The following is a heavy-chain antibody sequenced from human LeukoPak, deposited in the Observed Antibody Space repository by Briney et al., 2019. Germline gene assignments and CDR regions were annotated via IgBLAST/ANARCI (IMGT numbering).Heavy chain of an antibody. D-gene: IGHD6-19*01. Sequence: ASVKDSCKASGYTFSGYYMHWVRQAPGQGLEWMGRVNPKSGDTKYAQKFQDRVSMTRDTSITTAYLELNSLKSDDTAIYYCARGPGSDWNFEFWGRGTLITVSS. CDR3: ARGPGSDWNFEF. CDR1: GYTFSGYY. CDR2: VNPKSGDT. V-gene: IGHV1-2*06. J-gene: IGHJ2*01.